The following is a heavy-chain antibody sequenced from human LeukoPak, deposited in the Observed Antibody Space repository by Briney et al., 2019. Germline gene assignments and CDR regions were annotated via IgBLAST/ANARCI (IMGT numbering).Heavy chain of an antibody. J-gene: IGHJ5*02. CDR3: ARDGCSSTSCYEYNWFDP. V-gene: IGHV3-11*01. CDR2: ISSSGSTI. D-gene: IGHD2-2*01. CDR1: GFTISDYY. Sequence: PGGSLRLSCAASGFTISDYYMSWIRQAPGKGLEWVSYISSSGSTIYYADSVKGRFTISRDNAKNSLYLQMNSLRAEDTAVYYCARDGCSSTSCYEYNWFDPWGQGTLVTVSS.